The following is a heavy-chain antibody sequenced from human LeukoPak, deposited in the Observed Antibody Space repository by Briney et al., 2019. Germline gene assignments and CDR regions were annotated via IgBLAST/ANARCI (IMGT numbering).Heavy chain of an antibody. CDR3: ARWGSATWYYYGMDV. J-gene: IGHJ6*02. CDR1: GGSISSNDW. Sequence: SETLSLTCALSGGSISSNDWWSWVRQPPGKGLEWIGEIHHSGSTNYNPSLKSRVIISVDKSKNQFSLKLSSVTAADTAVYYCARWGSATWYYYGMDVWGQGTTVTVSS. V-gene: IGHV4-4*02. CDR2: IHHSGST. D-gene: IGHD3-16*01.